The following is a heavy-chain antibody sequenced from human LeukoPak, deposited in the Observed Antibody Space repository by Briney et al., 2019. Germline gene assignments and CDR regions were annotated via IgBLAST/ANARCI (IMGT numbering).Heavy chain of an antibody. Sequence: AASVKVSCKASRYTFTGYYMHWVRQAPGQGLEWMGWINPNSGGTNYAQKFQGRVTMTRDTSISTAYMELSRLRSDDTAVYYCARTDYDSSGYYWGVDPWGQGTLVTVSS. J-gene: IGHJ5*02. CDR1: RYTFTGYY. D-gene: IGHD3-22*01. CDR2: INPNSGGT. V-gene: IGHV1-2*02. CDR3: ARTDYDSSGYYWGVDP.